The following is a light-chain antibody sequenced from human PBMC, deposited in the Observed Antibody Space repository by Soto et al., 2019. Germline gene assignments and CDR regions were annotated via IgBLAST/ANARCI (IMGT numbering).Light chain of an antibody. Sequence: EIEMTQSPATLSLAPGERVTLSCRASESVSTNLAWYQQKAGQAPRLLIYGAYNRATGIPPRFSGSGSGTDFTLTISSLEPEDSAVYYCQQRHMWPITFGQGTRLEIK. CDR3: QQRHMWPIT. V-gene: IGKV3-11*01. CDR2: GAY. J-gene: IGKJ5*01. CDR1: ESVSTN.